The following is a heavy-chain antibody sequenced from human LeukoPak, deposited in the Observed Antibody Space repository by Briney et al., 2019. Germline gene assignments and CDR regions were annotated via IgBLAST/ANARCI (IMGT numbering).Heavy chain of an antibody. CDR2: ISGNGGST. D-gene: IGHD3-10*01. CDR1: GFTFSSYA. J-gene: IGHJ3*02. Sequence: PGGSLRLSCAASGFTFSSYAMHWVRRAPGRGLEYVPDISGNGGSTYYANSVKGRFTISRDNSKNTLYLQMGSLRVEDIAVYYCARVRARDGFDIWGQGTMVTVSS. CDR3: ARVRARDGFDI. V-gene: IGHV3-64*01.